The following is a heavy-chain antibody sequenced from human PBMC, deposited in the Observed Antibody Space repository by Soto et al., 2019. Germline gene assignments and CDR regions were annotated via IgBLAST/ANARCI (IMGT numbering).Heavy chain of an antibody. CDR1: GFTFSSYA. V-gene: IGHV3-23*01. CDR2: ISGSGGST. J-gene: IGHJ6*02. Sequence: GGSLRLSCASSGFTFSSYAMSWVRQAPGKGLEWVSAISGSGGSTYYADSVKGRFTISRDNSKNTLYLQMNSLRAEDTAVYYCAKDMYEYYYGSGSRYYYYYYGMDVWGQGTTVTVSS. D-gene: IGHD3-10*01. CDR3: AKDMYEYYYGSGSRYYYYYYGMDV.